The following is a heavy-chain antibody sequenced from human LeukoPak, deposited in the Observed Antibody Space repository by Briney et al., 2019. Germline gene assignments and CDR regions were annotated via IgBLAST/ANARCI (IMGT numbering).Heavy chain of an antibody. CDR3: AKGPISSSYGFIDY. Sequence: GGSLRLSCAASGFIFSSYAMSWGRQAPGKGLEWVSGISSSGGDTYYAGSVKGRFTISRDNSKNTLYLQMNNLIAENTTIYYCAKGPISSSYGFIDYWGQGTLVTVSS. D-gene: IGHD6-13*01. CDR2: ISSSGGDT. J-gene: IGHJ4*02. V-gene: IGHV3-23*01. CDR1: GFIFSSYA.